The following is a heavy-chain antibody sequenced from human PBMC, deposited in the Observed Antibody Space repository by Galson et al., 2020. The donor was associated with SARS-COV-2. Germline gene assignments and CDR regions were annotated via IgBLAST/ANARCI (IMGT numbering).Heavy chain of an antibody. Sequence: TSETLSLTHRVSDAPMSSHYWRWIRQPPGKGLEWIGYTSYSGSTSYNPSRRSRVTISVDLSKNQLPLKVTSVTAADTAVYYCARDPAPLYGDNYYDGMDVWGRGTTVTVSS. V-gene: IGHV4-59*11. D-gene: IGHD4-17*01. CDR1: DAPMSSHY. CDR3: ARDPAPLYGDNYYDGMDV. J-gene: IGHJ6*02. CDR2: TSYSGST.